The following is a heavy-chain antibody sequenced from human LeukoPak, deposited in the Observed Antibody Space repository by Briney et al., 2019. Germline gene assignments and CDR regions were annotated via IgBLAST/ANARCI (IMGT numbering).Heavy chain of an antibody. CDR3: ARSWGLTITSCHDY. Sequence: GGSLRLSCAASGFTFSSYWMSWARQAPGKGLEWVANIKQDGSEKYYVDSVMGRFTISRDNAKNSLSLQMNSLRAEDTAVYFCARSWGLTITSCHDYWGQGTLVTVSS. V-gene: IGHV3-7*01. J-gene: IGHJ4*02. CDR2: IKQDGSEK. D-gene: IGHD2-2*01. CDR1: GFTFSSYW.